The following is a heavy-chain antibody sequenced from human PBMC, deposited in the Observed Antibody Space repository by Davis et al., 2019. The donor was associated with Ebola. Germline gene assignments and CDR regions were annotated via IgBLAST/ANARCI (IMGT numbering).Heavy chain of an antibody. J-gene: IGHJ5*02. V-gene: IGHV1-69*04. CDR3: ARDGEMATTPHWFDP. CDR2: IIPILGIA. D-gene: IGHD5-24*01. CDR1: GGTFSSYA. Sequence: SVKVSCKASGGTFSSYAISWVRQAPGQGLEWMGRIIPILGIANYAQKFQGRVTITADKSTSTAYMELSSLRSEDTAVYYCARDGEMATTPHWFDPWGQGTLVTVSS.